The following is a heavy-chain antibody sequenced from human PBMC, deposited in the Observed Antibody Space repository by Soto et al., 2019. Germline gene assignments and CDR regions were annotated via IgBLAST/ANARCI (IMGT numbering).Heavy chain of an antibody. CDR1: GFTFDDYA. CDR3: AKDTFMAARDYYYYYGMDV. D-gene: IGHD6-6*01. CDR2: ISWDGGST. J-gene: IGHJ6*02. V-gene: IGHV3-43D*04. Sequence: GGSLRLSCAASGFTFDDYAMHWVRQAPGKGLEWVSLISWDGGSTYYADSVKGRFTISRDNSKNSLYLQMNSLRAEDTALYYCAKDTFMAARDYYYYYGMDVWGQGTTVTVSS.